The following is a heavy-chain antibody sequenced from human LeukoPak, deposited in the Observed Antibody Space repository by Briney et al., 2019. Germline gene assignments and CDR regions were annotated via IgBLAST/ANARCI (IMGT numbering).Heavy chain of an antibody. Sequence: SVEVSCKASGGTFSSYAISWVRQAPGQGLEWMGGIIPIFGTANYAQKFQGRVTITADESTSTAYMELSSLRSEDTAVYYCARDVTSSGKGLDYWGQGTLVTVSS. CDR2: IIPIFGTA. V-gene: IGHV1-69*13. D-gene: IGHD3-10*01. J-gene: IGHJ4*02. CDR1: GGTFSSYA. CDR3: ARDVTSSGKGLDY.